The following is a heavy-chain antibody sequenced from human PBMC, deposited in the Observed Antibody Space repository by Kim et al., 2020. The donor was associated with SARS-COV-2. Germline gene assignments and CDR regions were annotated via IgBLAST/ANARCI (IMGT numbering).Heavy chain of an antibody. Sequence: GGSLRLSCAASGFTFSDYYMSWIRQAPGKGLEWVSYISSSGSTIYYADSVKGRFTISRDNAKNSLYLQMNSLRAEDTAVYYCARVSCTGGVCLYYYYYYMDVWGKGTTVTVSS. D-gene: IGHD2-8*02. CDR1: GFTFSDYY. CDR2: ISSSGSTI. J-gene: IGHJ6*03. V-gene: IGHV3-11*01. CDR3: ARVSCTGGVCLYYYYYYMDV.